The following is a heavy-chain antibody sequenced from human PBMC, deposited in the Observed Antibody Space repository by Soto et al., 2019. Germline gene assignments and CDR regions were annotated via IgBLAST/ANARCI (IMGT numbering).Heavy chain of an antibody. CDR1: GFTFSSYF. CDR2: IDNDGGTT. D-gene: IGHD3-10*01. Sequence: EVQLVESRGGSVQPGGSLRLSCAASGFTFSSYFMYWVRQAPGKGLVWVSRIDNDGGTTNYADSVKGRFTISRDNAKNTLYPQINSLRAEDTAVYYCTRGYYGPDYWGQGTLVTVSS. J-gene: IGHJ4*02. CDR3: TRGYYGPDY. V-gene: IGHV3-74*01.